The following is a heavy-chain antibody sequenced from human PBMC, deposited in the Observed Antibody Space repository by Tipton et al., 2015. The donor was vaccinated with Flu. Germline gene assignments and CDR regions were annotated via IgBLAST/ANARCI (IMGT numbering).Heavy chain of an antibody. CDR1: GDSISSFY. D-gene: IGHD6-19*01. CDR3: ARSSRGWYRAMFD. J-gene: IGHJ4*02. Sequence: TLSLTCSVSGDSISSFYWSWIRQPPGKGLEWIAYISNSGSPNYNPSLKSRITVSVDTSKNQFSLILSSVTAADTAVYYCARSSRGWYRAMFDWGQGTLVTVSS. V-gene: IGHV4-59*01. CDR2: ISNSGSP.